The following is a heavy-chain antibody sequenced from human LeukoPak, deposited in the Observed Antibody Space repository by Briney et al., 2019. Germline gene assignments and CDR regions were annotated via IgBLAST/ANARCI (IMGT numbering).Heavy chain of an antibody. CDR2: VDHTGST. J-gene: IGHJ6*03. Sequence: SSETLSLTCTVSDDSITMYYWTWIRQPPGKGLEWIGYVDHTGSTKFNPSLNGRVSISRDTSNNFFSLRLRSVTAADTAVYFCARGRVSSSTWYSTYYYFFYMDFWGKGTTVTVAS. V-gene: IGHV4-59*01. CDR1: DDSITMYY. CDR3: ARGRVSSSTWYSTYYYFFYMDF. D-gene: IGHD4-11*01.